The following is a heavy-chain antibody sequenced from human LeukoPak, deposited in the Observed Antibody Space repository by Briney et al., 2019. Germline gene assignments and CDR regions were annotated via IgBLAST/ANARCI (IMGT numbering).Heavy chain of an antibody. V-gene: IGHV3-7*03. CDR1: GFTFSTYY. Sequence: GGSLRLSCAASGFTFSTYYMNWVRQAPGKGLEWVANIKQDGSEKYYVDSVKGRFTISRDNAKNSLYLQMNSLRAEDTAVYYCARDWALGYCSGGSCYLGDWGQGTLVTVSS. CDR3: ARDWALGYCSGGSCYLGD. CDR2: IKQDGSEK. J-gene: IGHJ4*02. D-gene: IGHD2-15*01.